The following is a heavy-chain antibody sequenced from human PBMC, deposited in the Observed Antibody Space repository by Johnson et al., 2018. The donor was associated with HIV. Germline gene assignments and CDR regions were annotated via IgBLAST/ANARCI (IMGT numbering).Heavy chain of an antibody. Sequence: QVQLVESGGGVVQPGESLRLSCAASGFTFSSHGMHWVRQAPGKGLEWVAYVRLDGSANYYADSVMGRFTISRDNSKNTLYLQMNSLRPEDTALYYCVKDLSSGYYTDALHIWGQGTMVTVSS. V-gene: IGHV3-30*02. J-gene: IGHJ3*02. D-gene: IGHD6-25*01. CDR3: VKDLSSGYYTDALHI. CDR1: GFTFSSHG. CDR2: VRLDGSAN.